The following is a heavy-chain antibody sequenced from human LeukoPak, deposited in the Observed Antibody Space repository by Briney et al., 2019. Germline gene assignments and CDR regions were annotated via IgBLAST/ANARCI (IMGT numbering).Heavy chain of an antibody. Sequence: SETLSLICTVSGGSIASSSYYWGWLRQPPGKGLEWIGSIYYSGSTYYNPSLKSRVSMSVDTSKNQFSLKLTSVTAADTAVYYCANAASYSVDYWGQGTLVTVSS. CDR1: GGSIASSSYY. V-gene: IGHV4-39*01. CDR3: ANAASYSVDY. D-gene: IGHD1-26*01. J-gene: IGHJ4*02. CDR2: IYYSGST.